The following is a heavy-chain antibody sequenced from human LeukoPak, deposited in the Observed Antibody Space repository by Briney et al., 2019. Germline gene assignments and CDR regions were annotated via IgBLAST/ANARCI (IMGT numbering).Heavy chain of an antibody. CDR3: ARHSSGLDY. CDR2: IYYSGST. CDR1: GGSISSSDYY. D-gene: IGHD6-19*01. V-gene: IGHV4-39*01. J-gene: IGHJ4*02. Sequence: SETLSLTCTVSGGSISSSDYYWGWIRQPPGTGLEWIGTIYYSGSTYYNPSLKSRVTIFVDTSKNQFSLKLNSVTAADTAVYYCARHSSGLDYWGQGTLVTVSS.